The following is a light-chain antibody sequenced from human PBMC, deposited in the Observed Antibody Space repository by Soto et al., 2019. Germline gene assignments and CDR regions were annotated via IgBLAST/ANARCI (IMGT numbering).Light chain of an antibody. CDR2: GAS. CDR3: QQYGSSPGT. Sequence: EIVLTQSPGTLSLSPGERATLSCRASQSVGSNFLAWYQQKPGQAPKLLISGASSRATGIPDRFSGSGSGTDFTLTISRLEPEDFALYSCQQYGSSPGTFGRGTKVDIK. V-gene: IGKV3-20*01. CDR1: QSVGSNF. J-gene: IGKJ2*02.